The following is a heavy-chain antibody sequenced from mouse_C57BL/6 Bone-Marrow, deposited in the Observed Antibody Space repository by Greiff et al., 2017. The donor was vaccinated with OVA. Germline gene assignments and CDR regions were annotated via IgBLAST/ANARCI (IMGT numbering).Heavy chain of an antibody. Sequence: VQLQQSGPVLVKPGASVKMSCKASGYTFTDYYMNWVKQSHGKSLEWIGVINPYNGGTSYNQKFKGKATLTVDKSSSTAYMELNSLTSEDSAVYCCAREEGYYWFAYWGQGTLVTVSA. V-gene: IGHV1-19*01. CDR3: AREEGYYWFAY. D-gene: IGHD2-3*01. CDR2: INPYNGGT. J-gene: IGHJ3*01. CDR1: GYTFTDYY.